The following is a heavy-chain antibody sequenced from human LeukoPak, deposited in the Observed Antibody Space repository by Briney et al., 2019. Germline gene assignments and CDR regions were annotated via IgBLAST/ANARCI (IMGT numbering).Heavy chain of an antibody. D-gene: IGHD3-3*01. CDR1: GLTFSSYA. J-gene: IGHJ1*01. CDR3: AKFDSDFWSGYPPHFQH. Sequence: GGSLRLSCAASGLTFSSYAMSWVRPAPGKGLEWVSAICGRGGSTYYADSVKGRFTISRDNSKNTLYLQMNSLRAEDTAVYYCAKFDSDFWSGYPPHFQHWGQGTLVTVSS. CDR2: ICGRGGST. V-gene: IGHV3-23*01.